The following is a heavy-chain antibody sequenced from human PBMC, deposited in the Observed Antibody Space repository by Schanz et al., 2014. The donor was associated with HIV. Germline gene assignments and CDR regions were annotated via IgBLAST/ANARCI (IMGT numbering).Heavy chain of an antibody. CDR2: LSHDGSQK. J-gene: IGHJ6*02. D-gene: IGHD2-15*01. CDR3: ARRSTPGGYYGMDV. Sequence: QDQLVESGGGVVQSGRSLRLSCAASGFTFSSYVMHWVRQAPGKGLEWVAVLSHDGSQKFYADSVKGRFTISRDNSKNTLYLQMNSLRAEDTAVYYCARRSTPGGYYGMDVWGQGTTVTVSS. CDR1: GFTFSSYV. V-gene: IGHV3-30*03.